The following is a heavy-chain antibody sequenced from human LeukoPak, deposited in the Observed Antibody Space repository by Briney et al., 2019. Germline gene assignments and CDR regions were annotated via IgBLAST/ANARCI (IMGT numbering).Heavy chain of an antibody. CDR1: GFTVSSNF. D-gene: IGHD3-16*01. Sequence: PGGSLRLSCAASGFTVSSNFMSCVRQAPGKGLEWVSVIYSGGNTYYADYVKGRFTISRDNSKNTLYLQMNSLRAEDTAVYHCARDRLPPLGAFDIWGQGTMVTVSS. CDR3: ARDRLPPLGAFDI. V-gene: IGHV3-66*01. CDR2: IYSGGNT. J-gene: IGHJ3*02.